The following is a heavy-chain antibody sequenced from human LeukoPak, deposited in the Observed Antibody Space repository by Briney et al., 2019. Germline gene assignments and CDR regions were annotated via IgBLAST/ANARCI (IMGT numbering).Heavy chain of an antibody. CDR1: GFTFSSNY. Sequence: GGSLRLSCAASGFTFSSNYMSWVRQAPGKGLEWVSVIYSGGRTYYADSVKGRFTFSRDNSKNTLYLQMNSLRAEDTAVYYCARDRSGYSSSWYPNGMDVWGQGTTVTVSS. CDR2: IYSGGRT. V-gene: IGHV3-66*01. J-gene: IGHJ6*02. D-gene: IGHD6-13*01. CDR3: ARDRSGYSSSWYPNGMDV.